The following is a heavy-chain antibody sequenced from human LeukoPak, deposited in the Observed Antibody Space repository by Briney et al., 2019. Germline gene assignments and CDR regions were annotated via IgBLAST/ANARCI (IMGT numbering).Heavy chain of an antibody. V-gene: IGHV4-39*01. CDR1: GGSISSYY. CDR3: ARAPVGATITHFDY. Sequence: PSETLSLTCTVSGGSISSYYWGWIRQPPGKGLEWIGSIYYSGSTYYNPSLKSRVTISVDTSKNQFSLKLSSVTAADTAVYYCARAPVGATITHFDYWGQGTLVTVSS. J-gene: IGHJ4*02. CDR2: IYYSGST. D-gene: IGHD1-26*01.